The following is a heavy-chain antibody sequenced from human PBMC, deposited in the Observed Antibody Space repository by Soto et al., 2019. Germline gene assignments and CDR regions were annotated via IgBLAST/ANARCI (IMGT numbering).Heavy chain of an antibody. V-gene: IGHV1-46*01. Sequence: QVQLVQSGAEVKKPGASVKVSCKASGYTFTSYYMHWVRQAPGQGLEWMGIINPSGGSTSYAQKFQGRVTMTRDTSTSTVYMELSSLRSEDTAVYYCARPSIVGATQLGVDYWGQGTLVTVSS. CDR3: ARPSIVGATQLGVDY. J-gene: IGHJ4*02. D-gene: IGHD1-26*01. CDR1: GYTFTSYY. CDR2: INPSGGST.